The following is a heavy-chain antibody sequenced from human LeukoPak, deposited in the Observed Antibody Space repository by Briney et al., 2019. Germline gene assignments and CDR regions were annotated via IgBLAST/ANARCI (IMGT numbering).Heavy chain of an antibody. CDR3: ARRGDQGFMDV. V-gene: IGHV3-23*01. CDR1: GFPFSDFS. Sequence: GGSLRLSCATSGFPFSDFSMSWVRQAPGKGLEWVSSVSFDGENTYYTGSVMGRFSISRDNAKNTVSLQMSSLSAEDTAIYYCARRGDQGFMDVWGKGATVIVSS. D-gene: IGHD7-27*01. CDR2: VSFDGENT. J-gene: IGHJ6*03.